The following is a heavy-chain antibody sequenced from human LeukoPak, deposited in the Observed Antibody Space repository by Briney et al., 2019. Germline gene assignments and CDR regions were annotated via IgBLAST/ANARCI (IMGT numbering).Heavy chain of an antibody. CDR2: INAGNGNT. CDR3: ARVRIGSGTIFGEFDY. J-gene: IGHJ4*02. CDR1: GYTFTSYA. Sequence: ASVTVSCKASGYTFTSYAMHWARQAPGQRLEWMGWINAGNGNTKYSQKFQGRVTITRDTSASTAYMELSSLRSEDTAVYYCARVRIGSGTIFGEFDYWGQGTLVTVSS. D-gene: IGHD3-10*01. V-gene: IGHV1-3*01.